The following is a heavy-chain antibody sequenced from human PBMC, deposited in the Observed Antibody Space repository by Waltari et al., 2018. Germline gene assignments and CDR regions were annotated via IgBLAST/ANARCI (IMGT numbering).Heavy chain of an antibody. CDR2: ISFDGTNG. Sequence: QVQLMESGGGVVQPGRSLRLSCAASGFNFGAFAMHWVRQAPGKGLDWVAVISFDGTNGYYEDSVKGRFTISRDNSMRTVYLQINSLRPEDTAVYYCAKNFGVGAPEATLDFWGPGTMVTVSS. V-gene: IGHV3-30-3*02. CDR3: AKNFGVGAPEATLDF. CDR1: GFNFGAFA. J-gene: IGHJ3*01. D-gene: IGHD3-3*01.